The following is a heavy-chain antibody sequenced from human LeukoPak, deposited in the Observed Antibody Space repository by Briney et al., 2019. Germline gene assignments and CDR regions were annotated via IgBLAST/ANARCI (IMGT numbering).Heavy chain of an antibody. V-gene: IGHV4-31*03. CDR2: IYYSGST. Sequence: PSETLSLTCTVSGGSISSGGYYWSWIRQHPGKGLECIGYIYYSGSTYYNPSLKSRVTISVDTSKNQFSLKLSSVTAADTAVYYCARLAVGSSTSGNWFDPWGQGTLVTVSS. J-gene: IGHJ5*02. CDR1: GGSISSGGYY. CDR3: ARLAVGSSTSGNWFDP. D-gene: IGHD2-2*01.